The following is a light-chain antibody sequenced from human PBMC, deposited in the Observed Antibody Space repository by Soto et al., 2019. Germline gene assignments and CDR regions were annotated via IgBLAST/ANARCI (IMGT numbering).Light chain of an antibody. Sequence: EIVLTQSPGTLSLSPGERATLSCRASQSVNNNYLAWYQQKPGQAPRLYIYGASTRATGIPDRFSGSGSGTDFTLTISRLEPEDFAVCYCQQYGSTPLTFGGGTKVEIK. CDR2: GAS. CDR1: QSVNNNY. J-gene: IGKJ4*01. V-gene: IGKV3-20*01. CDR3: QQYGSTPLT.